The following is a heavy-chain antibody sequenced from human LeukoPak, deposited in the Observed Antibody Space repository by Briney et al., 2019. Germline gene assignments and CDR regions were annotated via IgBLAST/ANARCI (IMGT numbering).Heavy chain of an antibody. CDR2: MNPNSGNT. J-gene: IGHJ6*02. D-gene: IGHD3-3*01. Sequence: ASVKVSCKASGYTFTSYDINWVRQATGQGLEWMGWMNPNSGNTGYAQKFQGRVTMTRNTSISTAYMELSSLRSEDTPVYYCARGEPPYYDFWSGSYYYYGMDVWGQGTTVTVSS. CDR1: GYTFTSYD. CDR3: ARGEPPYYDFWSGSYYYYGMDV. V-gene: IGHV1-8*01.